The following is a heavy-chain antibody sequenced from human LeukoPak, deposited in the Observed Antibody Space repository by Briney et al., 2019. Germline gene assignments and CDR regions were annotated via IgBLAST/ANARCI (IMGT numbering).Heavy chain of an antibody. V-gene: IGHV3-21*01. Sequence: PGGSLRLSCAASGFTFSSYSMNWVRQAPGKGLEWVSSISSSSYIYYADSVKGRFTISRDNAKNSLYLQMNSLRAEDTAVYYCARDGPTYYDLYFQHWGQGTLVTVSS. CDR2: ISSSSYI. J-gene: IGHJ1*01. D-gene: IGHD3-3*01. CDR1: GFTFSSYS. CDR3: ARDGPTYYDLYFQH.